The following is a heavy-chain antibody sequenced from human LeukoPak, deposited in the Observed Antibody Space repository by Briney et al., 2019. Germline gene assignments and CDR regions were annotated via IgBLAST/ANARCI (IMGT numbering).Heavy chain of an antibody. CDR3: ARVRRTIFGVVISRSYYMDV. CDR2: ISAYNGNT. V-gene: IGHV1-18*01. D-gene: IGHD3-3*01. CDR1: GYTFTSYG. J-gene: IGHJ6*03. Sequence: ASVKVSCKASGYTFTSYGISWVRQAPGQGLEWMGWISAYNGNTNYAQKLQGRVTMTTDTSTSTAYMELRSLRSDDTAVYYCARVRRTIFGVVISRSYYMDVWGKGTTVTVSS.